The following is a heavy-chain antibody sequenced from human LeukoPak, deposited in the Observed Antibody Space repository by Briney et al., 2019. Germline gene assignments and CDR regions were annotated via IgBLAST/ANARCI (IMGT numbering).Heavy chain of an antibody. CDR3: ARGRKIYSNSDFDY. Sequence: PGGSLRLSCAASGFTFSSYGMNWVRQAPGKGLEWVSYISSSGSTIYYADSVKGRFTISRDNAKNSLYLQMNSLRAEDTALYYCARGRKIYSNSDFDYWGQGTLVTVSS. V-gene: IGHV3-48*04. D-gene: IGHD4-11*01. J-gene: IGHJ4*02. CDR2: ISSSGSTI. CDR1: GFTFSSYG.